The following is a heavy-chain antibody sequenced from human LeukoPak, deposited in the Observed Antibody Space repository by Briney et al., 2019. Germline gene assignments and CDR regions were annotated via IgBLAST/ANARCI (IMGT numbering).Heavy chain of an antibody. D-gene: IGHD4-23*01. J-gene: IGHJ6*02. CDR1: GFTFSSYA. Sequence: PGGSLRLSCAASGFTFSSYAMHWVRQAPGKGLEWVAVISYDGSNKYYADSVKGRFTISRDNSKNTLYLQMNSLRAEDTAVYYCARDLVVRTTVVTPDYYGMDVWGQGTTVTVSS. V-gene: IGHV3-30-3*01. CDR3: ARDLVVRTTVVTPDYYGMDV. CDR2: ISYDGSNK.